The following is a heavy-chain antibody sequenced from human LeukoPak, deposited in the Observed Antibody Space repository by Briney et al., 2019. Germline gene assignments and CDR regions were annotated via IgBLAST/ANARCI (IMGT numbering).Heavy chain of an antibody. CDR2: IYYGGRT. D-gene: IGHD1/OR15-1a*01. V-gene: IGHV4-59*08. CDR3: ARSISGTRSKFDC. Sequence: PSETLSLTCTVSGGSISSYYWSWIRQPPGKGLEWIGYIYYGGRTNYNPSLKSRATMSIDTAKNHFSLNLTSVTAADTAVHYCARSISGTRSKFDCWGQGTLVTVSS. J-gene: IGHJ5*01. CDR1: GGSISSYY.